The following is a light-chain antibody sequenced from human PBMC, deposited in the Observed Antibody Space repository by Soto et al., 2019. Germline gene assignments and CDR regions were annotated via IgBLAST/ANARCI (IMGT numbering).Light chain of an antibody. CDR3: QQYNNWPLWLT. CDR2: GAS. V-gene: IGKV3-15*01. J-gene: IGKJ4*01. CDR1: QSVSSN. Sequence: TLSVSPGERATLSCRASQSVSSNLAWYQQKPGQAPRLLIYGASTRATGIPARFSGSGSGTEFTLTISSLQSEDFAVYYCQQYNNWPLWLTFGGGTKVDIK.